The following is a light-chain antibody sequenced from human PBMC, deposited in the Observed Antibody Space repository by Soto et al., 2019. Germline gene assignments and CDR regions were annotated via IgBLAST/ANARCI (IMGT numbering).Light chain of an antibody. CDR1: QAVLHSPNNENY. CDR3: LQYYTFPRT. Sequence: DIVMTQSPDSLAVSLGERATINCKSSQAVLHSPNNENYLAWYQQKPGQPPKLLIYWASARESGVPDRFSGSGSGTDVTLTMTSLQAEDVAVYFCLQYYTFPRTFGQGTKVEVK. CDR2: WAS. V-gene: IGKV4-1*01. J-gene: IGKJ1*01.